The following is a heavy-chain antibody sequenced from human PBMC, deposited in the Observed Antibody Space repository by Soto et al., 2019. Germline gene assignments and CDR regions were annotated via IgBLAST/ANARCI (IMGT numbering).Heavy chain of an antibody. Sequence: EVQLVESGGGLVQPGGSLRLSCAASGFTFSSYSMNWVRQAPGKGLEWVSYISSSSSTIYYADSVKGRFTISRDNAKNSLYLQMNSLRDEDTAVYYCASERYSSGLNWFDPCGQGTLVTVSS. CDR1: GFTFSSYS. CDR2: ISSSSSTI. J-gene: IGHJ5*02. CDR3: ASERYSSGLNWFDP. D-gene: IGHD6-19*01. V-gene: IGHV3-48*02.